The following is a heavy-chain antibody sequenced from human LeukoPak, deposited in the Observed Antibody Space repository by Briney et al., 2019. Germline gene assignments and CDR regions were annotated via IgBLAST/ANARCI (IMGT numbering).Heavy chain of an antibody. CDR3: ASEGYYDSSGYNGAFDI. J-gene: IGHJ3*02. CDR2: IYYSGST. V-gene: IGHV4-30-4*08. CDR1: GGSISSGDYY. D-gene: IGHD3-22*01. Sequence: NPSETLSLTCTVSGGSISSGDYYWSWIRQPPGEGLEWIGYIYYSGSTYYNPSLKSRVTISVDTSKNQFSLKLSSVTAADTAVYYCASEGYYDSSGYNGAFDIWGQGTMVTVSS.